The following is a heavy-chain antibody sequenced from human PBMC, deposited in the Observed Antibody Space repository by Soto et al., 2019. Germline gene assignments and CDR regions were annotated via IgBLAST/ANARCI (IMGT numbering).Heavy chain of an antibody. CDR3: AAHADTTATTLFNF. D-gene: IGHD4-17*01. V-gene: IGHV4-39*01. CDR1: GGSISSTYY. CDR2: IYYSGRT. Sequence: SETLSLTCTVSGGSISSTYYWSWIRRPPGKGLEWIARIYYSGRTYYNPSLKSRVTISMDTSKNQFSLKLDSMTAADTAVYFCAAHADTTATTLFNFWGQGTLVTVSS. J-gene: IGHJ4*02.